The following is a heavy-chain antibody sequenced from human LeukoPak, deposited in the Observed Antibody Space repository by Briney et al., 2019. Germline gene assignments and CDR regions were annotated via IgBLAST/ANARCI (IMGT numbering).Heavy chain of an antibody. Sequence: GGSLRLSCAASGFIFSRNSMNWVRQAPGKGLEWVSYISSSSSTIYYADSVKGRFTISRDNAKNSLYLQMNSLRAEDTAVYYCARDPGYSYGTDYFDYWGQGTLVTVSS. CDR3: ARDPGYSYGTDYFDY. V-gene: IGHV3-48*01. CDR1: GFIFSRNS. D-gene: IGHD5-18*01. CDR2: ISSSSSTI. J-gene: IGHJ4*02.